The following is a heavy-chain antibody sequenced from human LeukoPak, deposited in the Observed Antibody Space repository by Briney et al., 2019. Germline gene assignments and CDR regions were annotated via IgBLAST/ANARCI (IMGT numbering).Heavy chain of an antibody. CDR2: INHSGST. CDR3: ASSSSGWYRGWFDP. D-gene: IGHD6-19*01. V-gene: IGHV4-34*01. Sequence: SETLSLTCAVYGGSFSGYYWSWIRQPPGKGLEWIGEINHSGSTNYNPSLKSRVTISVDTPKNQFSLKLSSVTAADTAVYYCASSSSGWYRGWFDPWGQGTLVTVSS. CDR1: GGSFSGYY. J-gene: IGHJ5*02.